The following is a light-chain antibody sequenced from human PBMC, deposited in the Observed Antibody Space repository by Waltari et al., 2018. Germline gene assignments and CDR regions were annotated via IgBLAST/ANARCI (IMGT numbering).Light chain of an antibody. CDR2: VLK. CDR3: IPYTSTSTYVV. J-gene: IGLJ2*01. V-gene: IGLV2-14*03. Sequence: YQQHPGYAPHLIIHVLKKRPSGVSPRLSASKSGNTASPTIFALQADDEADYYCIPYTSTSTYVVVGGGTELSVL.